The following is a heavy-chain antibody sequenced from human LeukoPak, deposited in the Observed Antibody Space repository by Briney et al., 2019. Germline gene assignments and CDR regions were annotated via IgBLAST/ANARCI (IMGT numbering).Heavy chain of an antibody. CDR1: GGSISSYY. V-gene: IGHV4-4*07. Sequence: SETLSLTCTVSGGSISSYYWSWIRQPAGKGLEWIGRIYTSGSTNYNPSLKSRVTMSVDTSKNQFSLKLSSVTAADTAVYYCARSFVDSSGYYDDYWGQGTLVTVSS. J-gene: IGHJ4*02. CDR3: ARSFVDSSGYYDDY. CDR2: IYTSGST. D-gene: IGHD3-22*01.